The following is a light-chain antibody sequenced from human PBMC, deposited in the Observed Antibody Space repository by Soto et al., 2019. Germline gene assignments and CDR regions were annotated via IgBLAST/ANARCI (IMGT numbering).Light chain of an antibody. CDR3: ISYTSSSTWV. J-gene: IGLJ3*02. CDR2: EVS. V-gene: IGLV2-14*01. CDR1: SSVIGGYNY. Sequence: QSVLTQPASVSGSPGQSITISCTGTSSVIGGYNYVSWYQQHPGKAPKLMIYEVSNRPSGVSDRFSGSRSGNTASLTISGFQAEDESDYYCISYTSSSTWVFGGGTKVTVL.